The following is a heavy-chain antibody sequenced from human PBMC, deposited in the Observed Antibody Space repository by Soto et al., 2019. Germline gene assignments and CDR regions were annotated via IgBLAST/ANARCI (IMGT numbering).Heavy chain of an antibody. CDR1: GGSISSGGFS. D-gene: IGHD2-15*01. CDR2: IYHSGTT. J-gene: IGHJ4*02. CDR3: ARDRCSGDTCYSGGFDY. V-gene: IGHV4-30-2*01. Sequence: QLQLQESGSGLVKPSQTLSLTCAVSGGSISSGGFSWSWIGRRPGKGLEWIGHIYHSGTTYYNPSLKSRVSISVDRSKNQFSLNLSSVTAADTAVYFCARDRCSGDTCYSGGFDYWGQGTLVSVSS.